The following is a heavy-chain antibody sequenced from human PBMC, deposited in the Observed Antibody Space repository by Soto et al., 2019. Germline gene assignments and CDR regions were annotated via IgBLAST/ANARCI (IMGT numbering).Heavy chain of an antibody. V-gene: IGHV4-39*01. CDR1: GGSISSSSYY. CDR2: IYYSGST. CDR3: ASPKIAFYNWFDP. J-gene: IGHJ5*02. D-gene: IGHD3-3*02. Sequence: QLQLQESGPGLVKPSETLSLTCTVSGGSISSSSYYWGWIRQPPGKGLEWIGSIYYSGSTYYNPSPKIRVSLSVATSKNQFSLKLSSVTAADTAVYYCASPKIAFYNWFDPWGQGTLVTVSS.